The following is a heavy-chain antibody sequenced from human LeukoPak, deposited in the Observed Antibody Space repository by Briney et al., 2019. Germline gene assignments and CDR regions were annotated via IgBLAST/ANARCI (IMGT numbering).Heavy chain of an antibody. Sequence: SETLSLTCAVYGGSFSGYYWSWIRQPPGKGLEWIGEINHSGSTNYNPSLKSRVTISVDTSKNQFSLKLSSVTAADTAVYYCAREYCRSPSGYPRGGDLDYWGQGTLATVSS. CDR3: AREYCRSPSGYPRGGDLDY. V-gene: IGHV4-34*01. CDR1: GGSFSGYY. D-gene: IGHD2-2*01. CDR2: INHSGST. J-gene: IGHJ4*02.